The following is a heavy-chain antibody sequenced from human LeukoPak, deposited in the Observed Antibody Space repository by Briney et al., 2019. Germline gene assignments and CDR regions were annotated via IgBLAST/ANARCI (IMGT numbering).Heavy chain of an antibody. CDR1: GYSISSGYY. J-gene: IGHJ6*03. D-gene: IGHD6-13*01. V-gene: IGHV4-38-2*02. CDR3: ARSAAAAGHYYYYYYMDV. Sequence: SETLSLTCTVSGYSISSGYYWGWIRQPPGKGLNWIGSIYHSGSTNYNPSLKSRVTISVDTSKNQFSLKLSSVTAADTAVYYCARSAAAAGHYYYYYYMDVWGKGTTVTVSS. CDR2: IYHSGST.